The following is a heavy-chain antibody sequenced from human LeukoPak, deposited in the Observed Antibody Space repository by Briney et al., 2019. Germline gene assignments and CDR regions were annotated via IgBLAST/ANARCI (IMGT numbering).Heavy chain of an antibody. CDR2: INAGNGNT. CDR3: ARGSSGWPYYFDY. J-gene: IGHJ4*02. V-gene: IGHV1-3*01. Sequence: ASVKVSCKASGYTFTNYPTHWVRQAPGQRLEWMGWINAGNGNTRYSRNSQGRVTITRDTSASTAYMELSSLRSEDTAVYYCARGSSGWPYYFDYWGQGTLVTVSS. CDR1: GYTFTNYP. D-gene: IGHD6-19*01.